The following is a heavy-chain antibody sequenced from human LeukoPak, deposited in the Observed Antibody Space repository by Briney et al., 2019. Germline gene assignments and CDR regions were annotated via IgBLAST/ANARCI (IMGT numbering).Heavy chain of an antibody. CDR1: GGSFSGYY. D-gene: IGHD3-3*01. V-gene: IGHV4-34*01. J-gene: IGHJ6*02. Sequence: PSETLSLTCAVYGGSFSGYYWSWIRQPPGKGLEWIGEINHSGSTNYNPSLKSRVTTSVDTSKNQFSLKLSSVTAADTAVYYCARGHRITIFGVVYYYYYGMDVWGQGTTVTVSS. CDR2: INHSGST. CDR3: ARGHRITIFGVVYYYYYGMDV.